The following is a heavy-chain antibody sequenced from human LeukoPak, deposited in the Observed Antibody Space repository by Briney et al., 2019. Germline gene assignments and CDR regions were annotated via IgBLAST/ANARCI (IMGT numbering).Heavy chain of an antibody. D-gene: IGHD4-11*01. V-gene: IGHV3-74*01. J-gene: IGHJ4*02. CDR2: INIDGSST. CDR1: GFTFSSYW. Sequence: GGSLRLSCAASGFTFSSYWMHWVRQPPGKGLVWVSRINIDGSSTSYADSAKGRFTISRDNAKNTLYLQMNSLRAEDTAVYYCASTGRDYWGQGTLVTVSS. CDR3: ASTGRDY.